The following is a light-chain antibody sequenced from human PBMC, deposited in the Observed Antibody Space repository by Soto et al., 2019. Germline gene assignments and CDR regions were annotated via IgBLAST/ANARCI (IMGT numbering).Light chain of an antibody. J-gene: IGKJ2*01. Sequence: IVMSQSPATLAASLGERATTHCKASRTVLYSSNKKNYLAWYQQTPGQPPKMLIYWASTRESGVPDRFSGSGSGTDVTLTISSLQAEDVALYFRQQYYSAPPTFGQGTKLEIK. CDR1: RTVLYSSNKKNY. CDR3: QQYYSAPPT. V-gene: IGKV4-1*01. CDR2: WAS.